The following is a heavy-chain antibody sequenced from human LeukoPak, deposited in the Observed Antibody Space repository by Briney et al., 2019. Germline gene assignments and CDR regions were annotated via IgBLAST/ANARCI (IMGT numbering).Heavy chain of an antibody. CDR2: IIPIFGTA. CDR3: ARVNGRRDGYSYDY. D-gene: IGHD5-24*01. Sequence: ASLKGSCKASGGTVSSYATSWGRHGPGHGREWRGGIIPIFGTANYAQKFQGRVTITTDESTSTAYMELSSLRSEDTAVYYCARVNGRRDGYSYDYWGQGTLVTVSS. V-gene: IGHV1-69*05. J-gene: IGHJ4*02. CDR1: GGTVSSYA.